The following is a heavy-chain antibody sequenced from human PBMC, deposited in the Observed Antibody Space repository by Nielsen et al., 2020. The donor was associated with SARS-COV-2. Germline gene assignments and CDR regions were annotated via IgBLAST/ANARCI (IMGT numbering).Heavy chain of an antibody. CDR2: ITGNGGTA. CDR1: GFTFTSYA. J-gene: IGHJ4*02. Sequence: GGSLRLSCTASGFTFTSYAMNWVRQAPGKGLEWVSTITGNGGTAYYADSVKGRFTVSKDNFKSTLYLQMTSLRAEDTAIYYCAKDLISAAGAFYGSYRTESLDSWGQGTLVTVSS. CDR3: AKDLISAAGAFYGSYRTESLDS. D-gene: IGHD6-13*01. V-gene: IGHV3-23*01.